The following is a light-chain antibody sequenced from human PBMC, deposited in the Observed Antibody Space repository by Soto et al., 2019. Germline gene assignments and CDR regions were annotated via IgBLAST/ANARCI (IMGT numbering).Light chain of an antibody. CDR1: SSDIGGYNY. V-gene: IGLV2-8*01. J-gene: IGLJ2*01. Sequence: QSALTQPPSASGSPGQSVTISCTGTSSDIGGYNYVSWYQQHPGKAPKLMIYEVSKRPSGVPDRFSGSKSGNTASLTVSGLQAEDEADYYCSSYAGRNNVLLGGGTKLTVL. CDR2: EVS. CDR3: SSYAGRNNVL.